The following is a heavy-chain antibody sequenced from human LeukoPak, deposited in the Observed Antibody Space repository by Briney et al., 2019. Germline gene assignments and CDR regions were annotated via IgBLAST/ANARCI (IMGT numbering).Heavy chain of an antibody. CDR2: LYSGSDT. CDR3: ARVGDHFHWYLDL. Sequence: GGSLRLSCAASGFSVSTKYMNWVRQAPGKGLEWVSILYSGSDTYYADSVEGRFIISRDSSKNTPFLQMNDLRVEDTAVYYCARVGDHFHWYLDLWGRGTLVTISS. CDR1: GFSVSTKY. J-gene: IGHJ2*01. D-gene: IGHD3-3*02. V-gene: IGHV3-53*01.